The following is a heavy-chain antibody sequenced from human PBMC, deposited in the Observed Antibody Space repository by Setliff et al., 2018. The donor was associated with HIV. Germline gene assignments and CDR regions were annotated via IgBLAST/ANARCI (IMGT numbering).Heavy chain of an antibody. D-gene: IGHD6-19*01. CDR1: GGSLTGYF. CDR3: ARGGTVSADFDS. Sequence: PSETLSLTCAVYGGSLTGYFWTWIRQPPGKGLEWIGSIYYSGSAYYNPSFKSRVTLSVDTSENQFSLRLSSVTAADTAVYFCARGGTVSADFDSWGQGTLVTVSS. J-gene: IGHJ4*02. V-gene: IGHV4-34*01. CDR2: IYYSGSA.